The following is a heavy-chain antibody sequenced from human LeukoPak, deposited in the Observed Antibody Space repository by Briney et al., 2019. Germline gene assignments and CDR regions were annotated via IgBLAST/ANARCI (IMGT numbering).Heavy chain of an antibody. CDR3: ARTARRTWIQLNYYMDV. J-gene: IGHJ6*03. CDR2: INHSGST. V-gene: IGHV4-34*01. CDR1: GGSFSGYY. D-gene: IGHD5-18*01. Sequence: SETLSLTCAVYGGSFSGYYWSWIRQPPGKGLEWIGEINHSGSTNYNPSLKSRVTISVDTSKNQFSLKLSSVTAADTAVYYCARTARRTWIQLNYYMDVWGKGTTVIVSS.